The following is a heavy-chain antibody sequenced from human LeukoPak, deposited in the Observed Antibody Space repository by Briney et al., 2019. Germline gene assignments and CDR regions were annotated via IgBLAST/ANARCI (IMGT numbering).Heavy chain of an antibody. D-gene: IGHD3-10*01. J-gene: IGHJ3*02. V-gene: IGHV3-23*01. CDR1: GFTFSSYA. Sequence: GGSLRLSCAASGFTFSSYAMSWVRQAPGKGLEWVSAISGSGGSTYCADSVKGRFTISRDNSKNTLYLQMNSLRAEDTAVYYCAKAIYYGSGSYYNSAFDIWGQGTMVTVSS. CDR2: ISGSGGST. CDR3: AKAIYYGSGSYYNSAFDI.